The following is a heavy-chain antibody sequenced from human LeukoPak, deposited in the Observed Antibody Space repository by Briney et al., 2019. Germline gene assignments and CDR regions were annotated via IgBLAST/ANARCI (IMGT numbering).Heavy chain of an antibody. V-gene: IGHV3-23*01. J-gene: IGHJ4*02. Sequence: GGSLRLSCAASGFSLSINSMCWVRQAPGKGLEWVSGISCDGDKTYYVDSVEGRFTISRDTSKKTLYLQMDTLRVEDTATYYCAKEEVPNDYWGQGTLVTVSS. CDR2: ISCDGDKT. CDR3: AKEEVPNDY. CDR1: GFSLSINS. D-gene: IGHD2-2*01.